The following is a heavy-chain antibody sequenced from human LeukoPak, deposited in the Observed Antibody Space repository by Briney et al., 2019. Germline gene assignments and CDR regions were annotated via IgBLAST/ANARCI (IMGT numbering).Heavy chain of an antibody. V-gene: IGHV1-69*06. CDR2: IIPIFGTA. J-gene: IGHJ6*03. Sequence: SVKVSCKASGGTFSSYAISWVRQAPGQGLEWMGGIIPIFGTANYAQKFQGRVTITADKSTSTAYMELSSLRSEDTAVYYCARGSSWRDDSSGYYYYYYMDVWGKGTTVTISS. CDR3: ARGSSWRDDSSGYYYYYYMDV. D-gene: IGHD3-22*01. CDR1: GGTFSSYA.